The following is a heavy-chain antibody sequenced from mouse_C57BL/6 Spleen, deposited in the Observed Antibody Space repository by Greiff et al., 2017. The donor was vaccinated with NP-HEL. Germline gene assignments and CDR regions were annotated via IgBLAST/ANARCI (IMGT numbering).Heavy chain of an antibody. Sequence: VQLQESGAELVKPGASVKISCKASGYAFSSYWMNWVKQRPGKGLEWIGQIYPGDGDTNYNGKFKGKATLTADKSSSTAYMQLSSLTSEDSAVYFCARDGNYLYYFDYWGQGTTLTVSS. V-gene: IGHV1-80*01. CDR1: GYAFSSYW. CDR3: ARDGNYLYYFDY. CDR2: IYPGDGDT. J-gene: IGHJ2*01. D-gene: IGHD2-1*01.